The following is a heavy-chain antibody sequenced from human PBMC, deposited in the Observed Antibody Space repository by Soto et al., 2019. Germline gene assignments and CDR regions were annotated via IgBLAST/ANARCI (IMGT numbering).Heavy chain of an antibody. V-gene: IGHV1-69*01. J-gene: IGHJ6*02. CDR3: ARDGPRQYYYDRRGDYYYDGMDV. CDR1: GGTFSSYA. CDR2: IIPIFGTA. Sequence: QVQLVQSGAEVKKPGSSVKVSCKASGGTFSSYAISWVRQAPGQGLEWMGGIIPIFGTANYAQKFQGRVTITADESKSTVYRELSSLRSEDTAVHYGARDGPRQYYYDRRGDYYYDGMDVWGQWTPVTVSS. D-gene: IGHD3-22*01.